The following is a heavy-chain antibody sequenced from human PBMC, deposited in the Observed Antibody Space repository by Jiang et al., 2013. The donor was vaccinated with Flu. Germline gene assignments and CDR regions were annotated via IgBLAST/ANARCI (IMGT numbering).Heavy chain of an antibody. CDR3: ASQNPGDIYNYYEYGMDD. J-gene: IGHJ6*02. CDR1: GVSVSSDAFY. V-gene: IGHV4-39*01. Sequence: GSGLVKPSETLSLSCTVSGVSVSSDAFYWGWVRQPPGKGLEWIATMHYSGRTFYSPSLRSRVTISIDTSNNQFSLKLNSVTATDTAVYYCASQNPGDIYNYYEYGMDDWGHGTTVTVSS. D-gene: IGHD1-26*01. CDR2: MHYSGRT.